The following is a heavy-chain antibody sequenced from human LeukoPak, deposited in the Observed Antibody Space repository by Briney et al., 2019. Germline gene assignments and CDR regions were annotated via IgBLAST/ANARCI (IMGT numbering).Heavy chain of an antibody. CDR2: IYTSGST. D-gene: IGHD6-13*01. CDR3: ARGHIAAARSWFDP. Sequence: PSQTLSLTCTVSGGSISSGSYYWSWIRQPAGKGLEWIGRIYTSGSTNYNPSLKSRVTISVDTSKNQFSLKLSSVTAADTAVYYCARGHIAAARSWFDPWGQGTLVTVSS. CDR1: GGSISSGSYY. J-gene: IGHJ5*02. V-gene: IGHV4-61*02.